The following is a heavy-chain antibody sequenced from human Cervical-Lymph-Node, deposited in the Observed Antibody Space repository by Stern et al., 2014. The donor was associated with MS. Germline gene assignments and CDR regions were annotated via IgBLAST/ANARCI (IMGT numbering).Heavy chain of an antibody. CDR3: SRDIARGWLSSGSNAL. CDR2: IKPDGSEK. Sequence: EVQLVQSGGDLVQPGGSLRLSCVASGFTFNTFWMSWVRQAPGKGLEWVANIKPDGSEKYYMDSVKGRFTISRDNAKNSLFLQMDSLRGEDTAVYFCSRDIARGWLSSGSNALGGQGTLVTVSS. V-gene: IGHV3-7*01. D-gene: IGHD1-26*01. CDR1: GFTFNTFW. J-gene: IGHJ4*02.